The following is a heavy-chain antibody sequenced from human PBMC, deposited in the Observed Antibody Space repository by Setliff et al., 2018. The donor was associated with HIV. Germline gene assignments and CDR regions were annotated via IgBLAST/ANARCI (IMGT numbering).Heavy chain of an antibody. CDR3: ARILVGVDDAFDI. D-gene: IGHD1-26*01. V-gene: IGHV1-18*01. CDR1: GYTFTNYG. CDR2: ISAYNGNT. J-gene: IGHJ3*02. Sequence: ASVKVSCKASGYTFTNYGISWVRQAPGQGLEWMGWISAYNGNTNCAQKLQDRVTMTTDTSTSTAYMELRSLRSDDTAVYYCARILVGVDDAFDIWGQGTMVTVSS.